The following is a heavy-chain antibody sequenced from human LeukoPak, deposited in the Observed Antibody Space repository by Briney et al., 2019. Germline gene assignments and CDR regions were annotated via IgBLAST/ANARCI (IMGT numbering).Heavy chain of an antibody. CDR2: INAYNGNT. Sequence: ASVKVSCKASGYTFNSYGISWVRQAPGQGLEWMGWINAYNGNTNYAQKFQGRVTMTTDTSTSTAYMELRSLRSDDTAVYYCARRDYSCYYYMDVWGKGTTVTVSS. CDR1: GYTFNSYG. CDR3: ARRDYSCYYYMDV. V-gene: IGHV1-18*01. J-gene: IGHJ6*03.